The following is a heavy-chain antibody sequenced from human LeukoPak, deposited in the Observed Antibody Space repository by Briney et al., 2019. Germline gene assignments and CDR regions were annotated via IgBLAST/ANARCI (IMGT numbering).Heavy chain of an antibody. Sequence: PGGSLRLSCATYGFTFSYFSFHWVRQTPGRGLEWVSSISGTSNYIYYADSVKGRFTISRDNTKNSLYLQMSSLRAEDTALYYCGRASGRYSSTWFTMDVWGRGTTVAVSS. CDR3: GRASGRYSSTWFTMDV. CDR1: GFTFSYFS. CDR2: ISGTSNYI. D-gene: IGHD6-13*01. J-gene: IGHJ6*02. V-gene: IGHV3-21*01.